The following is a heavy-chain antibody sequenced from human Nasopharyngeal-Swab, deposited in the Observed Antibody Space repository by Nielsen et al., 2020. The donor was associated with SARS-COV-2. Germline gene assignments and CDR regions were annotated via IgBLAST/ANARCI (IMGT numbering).Heavy chain of an antibody. V-gene: IGHV1-46*01. Sequence: ASVKVSCKASGDTFTSYYMHWGRQAPGQGLEWMGIINPSGGSTSYAQKFQGRVTMTRDTSTSTVYMELSSLRSEDTAVYYCARPLRRYSYGPEGFDYWGQGMLVTVSS. D-gene: IGHD5-18*01. CDR1: GDTFTSYY. CDR2: INPSGGST. J-gene: IGHJ4*02. CDR3: ARPLRRYSYGPEGFDY.